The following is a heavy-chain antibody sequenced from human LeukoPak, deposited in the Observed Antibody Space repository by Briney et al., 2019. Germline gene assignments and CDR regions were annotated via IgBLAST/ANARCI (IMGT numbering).Heavy chain of an antibody. J-gene: IGHJ5*02. CDR1: GGSFSGYY. CDR3: ARGRIVVVPAAQERGYYGSGAFDP. CDR2: INHSGST. D-gene: IGHD2-2*01. V-gene: IGHV4-34*01. Sequence: KSSETLSLTCAVYGGSFSGYYWSWIRQPPGKGLEWIGEINHSGSTNYNPSLKSRVTISVDTSKNQFSLKLSSVTAADTAAYYCARGRIVVVPAAQERGYYGSGAFDPWGQGTLVTVSS.